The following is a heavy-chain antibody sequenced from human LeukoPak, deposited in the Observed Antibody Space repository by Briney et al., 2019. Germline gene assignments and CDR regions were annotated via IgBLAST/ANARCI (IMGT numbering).Heavy chain of an antibody. Sequence: GGSLRHSRADSGFTFSSSAMSWVRQAPGKGVEWVSAISGSCGNTYYADSVKGRFTISRDNSKNTLYLQMNRLRAEDTAVYYCAKDPRGDCSGGSCYYLDYWGQGTLVTVSS. V-gene: IGHV3-23*01. CDR3: AKDPRGDCSGGSCYYLDY. CDR1: GFTFSSSA. J-gene: IGHJ4*02. CDR2: ISGSCGNT. D-gene: IGHD2-15*01.